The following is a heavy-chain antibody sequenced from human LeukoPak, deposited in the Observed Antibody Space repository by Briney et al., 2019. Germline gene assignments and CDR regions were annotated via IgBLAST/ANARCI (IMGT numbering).Heavy chain of an antibody. D-gene: IGHD3-3*01. CDR3: ARGPVPGGEWFLYY. Sequence: GASVRVSCKASGGTFSSYAISWVRQAAGQGLEWMGGIIPIFGTANYAQKFQGRVTITTDESTSTAYMELSSLRSEDTAVYYCARGPVPGGEWFLYYWGQGTLVTVSS. J-gene: IGHJ4*02. CDR2: IIPIFGTA. V-gene: IGHV1-69*05. CDR1: GGTFSSYA.